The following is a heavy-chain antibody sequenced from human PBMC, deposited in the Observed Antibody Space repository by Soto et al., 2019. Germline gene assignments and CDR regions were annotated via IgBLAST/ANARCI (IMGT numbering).Heavy chain of an antibody. CDR2: IYYSGST. D-gene: IGHD2-2*01. Sequence: TLSLTCPVSGGSISSADYYWSWIRQPPGKGLEWIGYIYYSGSTYYNPSLKSRVTISLDTSKNQFSLKLSSVTAADTAVYYCATAVYCRSASCSNWFDPWGQGTLVTVSS. CDR3: ATAVYCRSASCSNWFDP. CDR1: GGSISSADYY. V-gene: IGHV4-30-4*01. J-gene: IGHJ5*02.